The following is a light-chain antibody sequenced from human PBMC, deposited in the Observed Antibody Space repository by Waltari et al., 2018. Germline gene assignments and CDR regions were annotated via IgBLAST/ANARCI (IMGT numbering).Light chain of an antibody. J-gene: IGKJ2*01. CDR3: QQYDTYPIYT. Sequence: DTQMTQSPSTLSASVGDPVTITCRASQSISSWLAWYQQKPGKAPKLLSFHASRLESGVPSRFSGGGSGVEFTLTISSLQPDDFATYYCQQYDTYPIYTFGQGTKLEIK. V-gene: IGKV1-5*01. CDR2: HAS. CDR1: QSISSW.